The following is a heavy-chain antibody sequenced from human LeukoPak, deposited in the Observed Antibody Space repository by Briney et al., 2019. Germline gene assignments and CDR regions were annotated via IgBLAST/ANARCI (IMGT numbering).Heavy chain of an antibody. CDR2: ISWDGGST. D-gene: IGHD2-2*01. CDR3: AKASVPYCSSTSCYGSHFDY. V-gene: IGHV3-43D*04. Sequence: GGSLRLSCAASGFTFDDYAMRWVRQAPGKGLEWVSLISWDGGSTYYADSVKGRFTISRDNSKNSLYLQMNSLRAEDTALYYCAKASVPYCSSTSCYGSHFDYWGQGTLVTVSS. CDR1: GFTFDDYA. J-gene: IGHJ4*02.